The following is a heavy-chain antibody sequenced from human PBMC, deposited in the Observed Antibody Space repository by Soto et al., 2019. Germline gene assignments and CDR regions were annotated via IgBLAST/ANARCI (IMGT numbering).Heavy chain of an antibody. Sequence: PGGSLRLSCAASGFTFSSYWMSWVRQAPGKGLEWVANIKQDGSEKYYVDSVKGRFTISRDNAKNSLYLQMNSLRAEDTAVYYCARGHTFGGVIVYFDYWGQGTLVTVSS. D-gene: IGHD3-16*02. CDR3: ARGHTFGGVIVYFDY. CDR2: IKQDGSEK. V-gene: IGHV3-7*01. CDR1: GFTFSSYW. J-gene: IGHJ4*02.